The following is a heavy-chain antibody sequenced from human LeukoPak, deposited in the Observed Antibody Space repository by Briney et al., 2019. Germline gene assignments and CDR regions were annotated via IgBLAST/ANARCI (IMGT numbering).Heavy chain of an antibody. J-gene: IGHJ3*02. V-gene: IGHV3-21*05. CDR1: GFTFSSYS. CDR2: ISSSSSYI. CDR3: ARHRTYYYDSSGYYLDAFDI. Sequence: PGGSLILSCAASGFTFSSYSMNWVRQAPGKGLEWVSYISSSSSYIYYADSVKGRFTISRDNAKNSLYLQMNSLRAEDTAVYYCARHRTYYYDSSGYYLDAFDIWGQGTMVTVSS. D-gene: IGHD3-22*01.